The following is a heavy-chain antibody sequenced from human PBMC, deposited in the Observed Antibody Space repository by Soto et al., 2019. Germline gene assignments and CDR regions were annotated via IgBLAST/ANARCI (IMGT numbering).Heavy chain of an antibody. J-gene: IGHJ5*02. CDR1: GGSISSSSYY. V-gene: IGHV4-39*01. Sequence: SETLSLTCTVSGGSISSSSYYWGWIRQPPGKGLEWIGSIYYSGSTYYNPSLKSRVTISVDTSKNQFSLKLSSVTAADTAVYYCARQGYDVNWFDPWGQGTLVTVSS. CDR2: IYYSGST. CDR3: ARQGYDVNWFDP. D-gene: IGHD3-16*01.